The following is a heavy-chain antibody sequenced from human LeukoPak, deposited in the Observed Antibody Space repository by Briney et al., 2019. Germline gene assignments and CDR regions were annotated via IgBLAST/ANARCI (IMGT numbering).Heavy chain of an antibody. CDR3: VKGGSGWHYDY. D-gene: IGHD6-25*01. CDR2: ITSNGVST. CDR1: GFTFSSFG. J-gene: IGHJ4*02. V-gene: IGHV3-64D*06. Sequence: TGGSLRLSCSASGFTFSSFGMHWVRQTPGKGLEYVSAITSNGVSTYYADSVKGRFTISRDNSKNTMYLQMSSLTIEDTAVYYCVKGGSGWHYDYWGQGSPVTVSS.